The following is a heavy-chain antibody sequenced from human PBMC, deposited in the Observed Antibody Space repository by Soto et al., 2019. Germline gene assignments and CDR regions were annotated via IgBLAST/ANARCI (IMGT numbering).Heavy chain of an antibody. V-gene: IGHV1-69*01. D-gene: IGHD3-9*01. CDR3: ARDSNLRYVAGSFDY. CDR1: GRTFSSYA. Sequence: VQLVQSGAEGKKPGSSVKVSCKASGRTFSSYAISWVRQAHGPGLEWMGGIIPIFGTANYAQKFQGRVTITADESTSTAYMELSRLRSEDTAVYYCARDSNLRYVAGSFDYWGQGTLVTVSS. CDR2: IIPIFGTA. J-gene: IGHJ4*02.